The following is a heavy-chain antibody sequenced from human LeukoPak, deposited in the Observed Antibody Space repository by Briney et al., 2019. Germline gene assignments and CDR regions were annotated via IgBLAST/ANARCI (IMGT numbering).Heavy chain of an antibody. Sequence: PGGSLRLSCAASGFTVSNNYMSWVRQAPGKGLEWVSVIYSGGSTYYADSVKGRFTISRDNFKNTLYLQMNSLRAEDTAVYYCASQPDPYYYYYGMDVWGQGTTVTVSS. CDR2: IYSGGST. D-gene: IGHD1-14*01. V-gene: IGHV3-53*01. CDR1: GFTVSNNY. CDR3: ASQPDPYYYYYGMDV. J-gene: IGHJ6*02.